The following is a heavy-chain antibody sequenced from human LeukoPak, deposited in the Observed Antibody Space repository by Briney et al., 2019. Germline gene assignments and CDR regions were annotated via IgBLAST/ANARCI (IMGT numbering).Heavy chain of an antibody. CDR1: GGSISSYY. V-gene: IGHV4-59*01. CDR3: ARGVSDWDWYFDL. CDR2: IYYSGST. Sequence: SETLSLTCTVSGGSISSYYWNWIRQPPGKGLEWIGYIYYSGSTNYNPSLKSRVTISVDTSKNQFSLKLSSVTAADTAVYYCARGVSDWDWYFDLWGRGTLVTVSS. D-gene: IGHD3-9*01. J-gene: IGHJ2*01.